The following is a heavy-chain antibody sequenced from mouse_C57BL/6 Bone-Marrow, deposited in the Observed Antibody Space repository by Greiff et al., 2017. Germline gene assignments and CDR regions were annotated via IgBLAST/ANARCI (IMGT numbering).Heavy chain of an antibody. J-gene: IGHJ4*01. V-gene: IGHV5-12*01. CDR2: ISNGGGST. Sequence: EVKLMESGGGLVQPGGSLKLSCAASGFTFSDYYMYWVRQTPEKRLEWVAYISNGGGSTYYPDTVKGRFTISRDNAKNTLYLQMSRLKSEDTAMXYYARQGYYDSVSMDYWGQGASVTVSS. D-gene: IGHD1-1*01. CDR3: ARQGYYDSVSMDY. CDR1: GFTFSDYY.